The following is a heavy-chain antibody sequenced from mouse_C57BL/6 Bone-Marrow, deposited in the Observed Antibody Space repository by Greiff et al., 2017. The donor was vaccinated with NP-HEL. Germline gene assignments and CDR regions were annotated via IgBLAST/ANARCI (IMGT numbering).Heavy chain of an antibody. CDR1: GYSFTGYF. CDR2: INPYNGDT. D-gene: IGHD1-1*01. J-gene: IGHJ3*01. Sequence: VQLQQSGPELVKPGDSVKISCKASGYSFTGYFMNWVMQSHGKSLEWIGRINPYNGDTFYNQKFKGKATLTVDKSSSTAHMELRSLTSEDSAVYYCARDDRNYYGSSPAYWGQGTLVTVSA. V-gene: IGHV1-20*01. CDR3: ARDDRNYYGSSPAY.